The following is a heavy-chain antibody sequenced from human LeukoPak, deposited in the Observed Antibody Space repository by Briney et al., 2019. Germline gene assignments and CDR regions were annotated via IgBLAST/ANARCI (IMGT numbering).Heavy chain of an antibody. CDR3: ARDQGGYIYKGIDY. CDR1: GYTFTTYA. CDR2: INTNTGNP. J-gene: IGHJ4*02. V-gene: IGHV7-4-1*02. D-gene: IGHD5-24*01. Sequence: ASVKVSCKASGYTFTTYAMNWVRQAPGQGFEWMGWINTNTGNPTYAQGFTGRVVFSLDTSVSTAYLQISSLKAEDTAVYYCARDQGGYIYKGIDYWGQGTLVTVSS.